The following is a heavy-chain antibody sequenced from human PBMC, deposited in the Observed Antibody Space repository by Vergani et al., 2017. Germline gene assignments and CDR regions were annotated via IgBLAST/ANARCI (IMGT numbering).Heavy chain of an antibody. J-gene: IGHJ4*02. Sequence: EVQLVESGGGLVQPGGSLRLSCAASGFTFSSYWMSWVRQAPGKGLEWVANIKQDGSEKYYVDSVKGRFTISRDNAKNSLYLQMNSLSAEDTAVYYCARGGYSSGWYRYYFDYWGQGTLVTVSS. CDR2: IKQDGSEK. CDR1: GFTFSSYW. CDR3: ARGGYSSGWYRYYFDY. D-gene: IGHD6-19*01. V-gene: IGHV3-7*03.